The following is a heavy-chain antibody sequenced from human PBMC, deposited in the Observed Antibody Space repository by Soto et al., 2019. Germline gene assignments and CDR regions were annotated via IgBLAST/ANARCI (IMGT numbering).Heavy chain of an antibody. Sequence: QVQLVESGGGVVQPGRSLRLSCAASEFTFSNFGMHWVRQAPGKGLEWVAVIYYDGSNEYYADSVKGRFTISRDNSKNTLYLPMNSLRAADTAGYYFARVDVVVAADAFDIWGQGTRVTVSS. CDR2: IYYDGSNE. D-gene: IGHD2-15*01. V-gene: IGHV3-33*01. J-gene: IGHJ3*02. CDR3: ARVDVVVAADAFDI. CDR1: EFTFSNFG.